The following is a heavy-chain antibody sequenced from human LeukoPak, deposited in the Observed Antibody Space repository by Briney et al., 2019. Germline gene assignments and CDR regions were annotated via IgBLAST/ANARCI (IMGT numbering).Heavy chain of an antibody. CDR3: ATGYGDYLFSFDH. CDR1: GFTFSSYS. CDR2: ISSSTTYI. D-gene: IGHD4-17*01. V-gene: IGHV3-21*01. Sequence: GGSLRLSCAASGFTFSSYSMSWVRQAPGKGLEWVSSISSSTTYIYYADSVKGRFTISRDNANNSLFLQMSSLRAEDTAVYYCATGYGDYLFSFDHWGQGTLVTVSS. J-gene: IGHJ4*02.